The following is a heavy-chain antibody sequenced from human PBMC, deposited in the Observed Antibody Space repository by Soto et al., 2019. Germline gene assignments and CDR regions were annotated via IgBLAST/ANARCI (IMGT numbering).Heavy chain of an antibody. J-gene: IGHJ6*02. Sequence: QVQLVQSGAEVKKPGASVKVSCKASGYTFTGYYMHWVRQAPGQGLEWMGWLNPNSGGTNYAQKFPGWVTMTRNTSISTAYMELSRLRSDDTAVYYCARCTAKNYYYYGMDVWGQGTTVTVSS. CDR2: LNPNSGGT. V-gene: IGHV1-2*04. D-gene: IGHD2-21*02. CDR1: GYTFTGYY. CDR3: ARCTAKNYYYYGMDV.